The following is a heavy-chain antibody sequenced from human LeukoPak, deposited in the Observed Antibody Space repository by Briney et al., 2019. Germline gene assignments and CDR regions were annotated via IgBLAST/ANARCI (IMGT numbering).Heavy chain of an antibody. CDR3: AKDPQGENWLDP. J-gene: IGHJ5*02. V-gene: IGHV3-33*05. CDR1: GCTFSTYG. CDR2: MSYDGSNK. Sequence: PGRSLRLSCAASGCTFSTYGMHWVRQAPGKGLEWVAVMSYDGSNKNYGDSVKGRFTISRDNSKNTLYLQMNSLRPEDTAVYYCAKDPQGENWLDPWGQGTLVTVSS.